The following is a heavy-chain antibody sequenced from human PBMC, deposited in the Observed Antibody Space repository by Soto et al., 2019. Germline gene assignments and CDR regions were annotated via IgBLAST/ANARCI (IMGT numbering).Heavy chain of an antibody. CDR1: GFTFSSYA. CDR2: ISSNGGST. D-gene: IGHD3-22*01. Sequence: GGSLRLSCAASGFTFSSYAMHWVHQAPGKGLEYVSAISSNGGSTYYANSVKGRFTISRDNSKNTLYLQMGSLRAEDMAVYYCARDRPLLQTYYYHYSMDVWGKGTTVTVSS. V-gene: IGHV3-64*01. CDR3: ARDRPLLQTYYYHYSMDV. J-gene: IGHJ6*03.